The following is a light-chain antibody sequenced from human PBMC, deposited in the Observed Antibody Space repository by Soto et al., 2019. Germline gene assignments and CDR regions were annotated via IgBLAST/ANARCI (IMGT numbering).Light chain of an antibody. V-gene: IGLV2-11*01. Sequence: QSALTQPRSVSGSPGQSVNISCTGTSSDVGGYGYVTWYQQHPGNAPKLLIYDVSNRPSGVPDRFSGSKSGNTASLAISGLQADYEADYPCCSYSGRNTPSVFGSGTKLTVL. CDR2: DVS. CDR3: CSYSGRNTPSV. CDR1: SSDVGGYGY. J-gene: IGLJ1*01.